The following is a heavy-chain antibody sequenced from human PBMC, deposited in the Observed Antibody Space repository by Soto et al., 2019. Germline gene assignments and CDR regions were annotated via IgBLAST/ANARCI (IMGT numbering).Heavy chain of an antibody. Sequence: EVQLVESGGGLVQPGGSLRLSCVASGFTFSNYWMYWVRQAPGEGLVWVSRINNDGSVSSYADSVKGRLTISRDNVKNTLYLQMDSLRAEDTAVYYCAREDCVGGTCYSLAGSFYYYMDVWGKGTTVTVFS. V-gene: IGHV3-74*01. D-gene: IGHD2-15*01. CDR1: GFTFSNYW. J-gene: IGHJ6*03. CDR2: INNDGSVS. CDR3: AREDCVGGTCYSLAGSFYYYMDV.